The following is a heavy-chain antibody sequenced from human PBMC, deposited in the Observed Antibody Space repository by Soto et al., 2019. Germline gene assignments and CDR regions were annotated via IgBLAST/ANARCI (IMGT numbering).Heavy chain of an antibody. D-gene: IGHD3-10*01. CDR2: ISSSGSTI. CDR1: GFTFSDYY. CDR3: ARDGSGSYYNPPFDY. J-gene: IGHJ4*02. Sequence: GESLKISCAASGFTFSDYYMSWIRQAPGKGLEWVSYISSSGSTIYYADSVKGRFTISRDNAKNSLYLQMNSLRAEDTAVYYCARDGSGSYYNPPFDYWGQGTLVTVSS. V-gene: IGHV3-11*01.